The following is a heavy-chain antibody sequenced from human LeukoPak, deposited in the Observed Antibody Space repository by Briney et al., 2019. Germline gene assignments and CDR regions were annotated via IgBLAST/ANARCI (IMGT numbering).Heavy chain of an antibody. CDR3: ARRVGGNGAAVGYYYYYMDV. Sequence: ASVKVSCKASGYTFTSYGISWVRQAPGQGLEWMGWMNPNSGNTGYAQKFQGRVTMTRGTSISTVYMELSSLRSEDTAVYYCARRVGGNGAAVGYYYYYMDVWGKGTTVTVSS. V-gene: IGHV1-8*02. J-gene: IGHJ6*03. CDR1: GYTFTSYG. CDR2: MNPNSGNT. D-gene: IGHD6-13*01.